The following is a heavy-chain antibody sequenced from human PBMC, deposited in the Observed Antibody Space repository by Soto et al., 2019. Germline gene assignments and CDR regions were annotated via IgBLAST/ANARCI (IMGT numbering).Heavy chain of an antibody. J-gene: IGHJ6*03. CDR2: ISGSGGST. CDR3: AKDGDFWSGYYYYYYMDV. Sequence: GGSLRLSCAASGFTFSSYAVSWARQAPGKGLEWVSAISGSGGSTYYADSVKGRFTISRDNSKNTLYLQMNSLRAEDTAVYYCAKDGDFWSGYYYYYYMDVWGKGTTVNVSS. CDR1: GFTFSSYA. V-gene: IGHV3-23*01. D-gene: IGHD3-3*01.